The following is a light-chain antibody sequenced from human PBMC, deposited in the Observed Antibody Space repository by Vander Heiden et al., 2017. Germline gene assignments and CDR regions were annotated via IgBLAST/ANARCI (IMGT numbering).Light chain of an antibody. J-gene: IGKJ4*01. CDR1: QSLNRKH. Sequence: EIVLTQSPGTLSLSPGERATLSCRARQSLNRKHLAWYQQKQGHAPRLLFFGSSGRAAGLPDRFSGSGSGTDFTLTISRLEPEDFAMYYCQQYGSSPLTFGGGTKLEIK. V-gene: IGKV3-20*01. CDR3: QQYGSSPLT. CDR2: GSS.